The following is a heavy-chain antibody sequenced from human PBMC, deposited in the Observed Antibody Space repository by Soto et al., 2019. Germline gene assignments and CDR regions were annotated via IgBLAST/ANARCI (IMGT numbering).Heavy chain of an antibody. CDR2: IPFDGSNK. J-gene: IGHJ6*02. CDR3: AKDLAKVVVLPADGFYYYGMDV. D-gene: IGHD2-2*01. Sequence: QVQLVESGGGVVQPGRSLRLSCEASGFTFSSYGMHWVRQAPGKGLDWVAVIPFDGSNKYYAASVKGRFTISRDNSKNTLNLQMNSLRAEDSAVYYCAKDLAKVVVLPADGFYYYGMDVWGQGTTVTVSS. CDR1: GFTFSSYG. V-gene: IGHV3-30*18.